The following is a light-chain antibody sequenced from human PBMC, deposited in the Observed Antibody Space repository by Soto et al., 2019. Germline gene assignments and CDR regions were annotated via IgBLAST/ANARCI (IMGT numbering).Light chain of an antibody. J-gene: IGLJ3*02. V-gene: IGLV2-23*02. Sequence: QSALTQPASVSGSPGQSITISCTGTNSDVGSYNLVSWYQQHPGKAPKLMMYEVTKRPSGVSNRFSGSKSGNTASLTISGLQAEDEADYYCCSYAGSATCVFGGGTKLTVL. CDR3: CSYAGSATCV. CDR2: EVT. CDR1: NSDVGSYNL.